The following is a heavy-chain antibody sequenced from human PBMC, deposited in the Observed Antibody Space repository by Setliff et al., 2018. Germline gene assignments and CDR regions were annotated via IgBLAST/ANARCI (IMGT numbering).Heavy chain of an antibody. Sequence: PSETLSLTCTVSGGSISRISYYWGWFRQPPGKGLEWIGTIYNSGSTYYNVSHKSRVTISADTSKKQFSLKLTSVSAADTAVYYCARSACSSTSCYQYNGVDVWGQGTTVTVSS. D-gene: IGHD2-2*01. J-gene: IGHJ6*02. V-gene: IGHV4-39*07. CDR3: ARSACSSTSCYQYNGVDV. CDR1: GGSISRISYY. CDR2: IYNSGST.